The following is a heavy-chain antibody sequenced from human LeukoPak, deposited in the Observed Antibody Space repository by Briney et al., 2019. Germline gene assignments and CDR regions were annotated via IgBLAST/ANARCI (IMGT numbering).Heavy chain of an antibody. V-gene: IGHV4-59*01. J-gene: IGHJ4*02. Sequence: SETLSLTCTVSGGSISSYYWSWIRQPPGKGLEWIGYIYYSGSTNYNPSLKSRVTISVDTSKNQFSLKLSSVTAADTAAYYCAGGVVAALDFDYWGQGTLVTVSS. CDR3: AGGVVAALDFDY. CDR1: GGSISSYY. D-gene: IGHD2-15*01. CDR2: IYYSGST.